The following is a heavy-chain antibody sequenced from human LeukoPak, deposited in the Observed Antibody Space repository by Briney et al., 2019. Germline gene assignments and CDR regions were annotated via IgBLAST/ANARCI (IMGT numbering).Heavy chain of an antibody. CDR1: GGSISSYY. Sequence: SETLSLTCTVSGGSISSYYWSWIRQPPGKGLEWIGYIYYSGSTNYNPSLKSRVTISVDTSKNQFSLKLSSVTAADTAVYYCGRSGRYRPSDLWGQGTLVTVSS. CDR2: IYYSGST. J-gene: IGHJ5*02. V-gene: IGHV4-59*01. CDR3: GRSGRYRPSDL. D-gene: IGHD1-26*01.